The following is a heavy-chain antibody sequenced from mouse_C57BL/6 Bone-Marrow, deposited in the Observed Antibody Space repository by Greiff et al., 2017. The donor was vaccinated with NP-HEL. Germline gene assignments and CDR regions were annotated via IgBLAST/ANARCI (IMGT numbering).Heavy chain of an antibody. V-gene: IGHV1-81*01. CDR1: GYTFTSYG. CDR3: ARGDSNYGGYFDY. J-gene: IGHJ2*01. CDR2: IYPRSGNT. Sequence: VQLQQSGAELARPGASVKLSCKASGYTFTSYGISWVKQSTGQGLEWIGEIYPRSGNTYYNEKFKGKATLTADKSSSTAYMELRSLTSEDSAVYFCARGDSNYGGYFDYWGQGTTLTVSS. D-gene: IGHD2-5*01.